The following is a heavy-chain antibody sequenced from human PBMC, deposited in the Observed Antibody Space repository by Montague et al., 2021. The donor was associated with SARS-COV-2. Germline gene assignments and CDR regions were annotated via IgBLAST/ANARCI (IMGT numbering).Heavy chain of an antibody. J-gene: IGHJ5*02. CDR2: IFYNGDT. CDR1: GGSISGSY. D-gene: IGHD6-13*01. V-gene: IGHV4-59*08. CDR3: ATHRQHHNH. Sequence: SETLSLTCTVPGGSISGSYWTWIRQHPGKGLEWIGYIFYNGDTNYNPSLKSRVSISVDTSKNQFSLKLIAVTAADTAVYFCATHRQHHNHWGQGAMVAVSS.